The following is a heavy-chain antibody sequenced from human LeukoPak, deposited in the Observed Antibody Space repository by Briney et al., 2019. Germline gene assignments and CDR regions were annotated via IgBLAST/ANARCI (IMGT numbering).Heavy chain of an antibody. CDR3: ARGQSIVVVVAASGF. CDR2: ISGSGGST. D-gene: IGHD2-15*01. J-gene: IGHJ4*02. CDR1: GFTFSSYA. Sequence: GGSLRLSCAASGFTFSSYAMSWVRQAPGKGLEWVSAISGSGGSTYYADSVKGRFTISRDNSKNTLYLQMNSLRAEDTAVYYCARGQSIVVVVAASGFWGQGTLVTVSS. V-gene: IGHV3-23*01.